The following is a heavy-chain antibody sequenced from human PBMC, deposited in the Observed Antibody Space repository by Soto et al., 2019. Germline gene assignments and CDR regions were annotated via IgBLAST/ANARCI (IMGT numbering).Heavy chain of an antibody. J-gene: IGHJ4*02. CDR2: ITSDTKTI. Sequence: EVQLVESGGDLVQRGGSLRLSCVASGFNFKIYSMNWVRQAPGKGLEWFAYITSDTKTIKYVDSVKGRFTISRDNDRKVVYLHMNSLRDEDTAVYYCARSVAGHFDYWGQGTVVTVSS. CDR1: GFNFKIYS. D-gene: IGHD6-19*01. V-gene: IGHV3-48*02. CDR3: ARSVAGHFDY.